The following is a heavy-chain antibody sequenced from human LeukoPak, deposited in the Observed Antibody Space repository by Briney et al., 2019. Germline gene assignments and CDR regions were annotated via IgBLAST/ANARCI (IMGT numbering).Heavy chain of an antibody. CDR3: ARESSNYFDY. Sequence: PGRSLRLSCAASGFTFDDYAMHWVRQAPGKGLEWVSGISWNSGSIGYADSVKGRFTISRDNAKNSLYLQMNSLRDDDTAVYYCARESSNYFDYWGQGTLVTVSS. J-gene: IGHJ4*02. V-gene: IGHV3-9*01. CDR1: GFTFDDYA. CDR2: ISWNSGSI.